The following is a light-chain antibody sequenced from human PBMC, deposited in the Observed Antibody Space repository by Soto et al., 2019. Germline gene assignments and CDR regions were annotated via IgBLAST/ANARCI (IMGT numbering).Light chain of an antibody. CDR2: SAS. V-gene: IGKV1-39*01. J-gene: IGKJ4*01. CDR3: QQSHTNPLT. CDR1: QNVDFY. Sequence: IQVTQSPSSLSASVGDTATITCRTSQNVDFYLNWYQQKPGKAPKLLIFSASGLQSGVPSRFSGGGYGTEFTLTISSLQLEDFATYYCQQSHTNPLTFGGGTKVEIK.